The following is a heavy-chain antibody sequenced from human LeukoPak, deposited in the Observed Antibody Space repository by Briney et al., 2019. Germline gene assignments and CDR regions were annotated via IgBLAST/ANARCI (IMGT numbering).Heavy chain of an antibody. D-gene: IGHD2-2*01. CDR2: INQDGSEK. CDR1: GFTFSSYW. V-gene: IGHV3-7*01. CDR3: AGGVVVAPRSAFDI. Sequence: GGSLRLSCAASGFTFSSYWITWVRQAPGKGLEWVANINQDGSEKCYVDSVKGRFTISRDNAKNSLSLQMNSLRVEDTAVYYCAGGVVVAPRSAFDIWGQGTMVTVSS. J-gene: IGHJ3*02.